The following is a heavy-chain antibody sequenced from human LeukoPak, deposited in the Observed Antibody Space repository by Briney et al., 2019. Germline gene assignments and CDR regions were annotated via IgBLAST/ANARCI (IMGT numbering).Heavy chain of an antibody. Sequence: GGSLRLSCAASIFTFSSYGMHWVRQAPVQGLEWVAFIRYDGSNKYYADSVKGRFTISRDNSKNTLYLQMNSLRAEDTAVYYCAENDPSGYDYWGQGTLVTVSS. D-gene: IGHD3-22*01. CDR3: AENDPSGYDY. CDR1: IFTFSSYG. CDR2: IRYDGSNK. J-gene: IGHJ4*02. V-gene: IGHV3-30*02.